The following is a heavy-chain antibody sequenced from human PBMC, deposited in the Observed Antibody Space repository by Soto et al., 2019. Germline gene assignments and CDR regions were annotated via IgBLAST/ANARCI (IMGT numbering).Heavy chain of an antibody. CDR3: ARDRLGYSYGYYYYYYGMDV. CDR1: GGSITSYN. Sequence: SETLSLTCTVSGGSITSYNWNWLRQPPGKALEWIGSIYYSGSTYYNPSLKSRVTISVDTSKNQFSLKLSSVTAADTAVYYCARDRLGYSYGYYYYYYGMDVWGQGATVTVSS. D-gene: IGHD5-18*01. V-gene: IGHV4-59*01. CDR2: IYYSGST. J-gene: IGHJ6*02.